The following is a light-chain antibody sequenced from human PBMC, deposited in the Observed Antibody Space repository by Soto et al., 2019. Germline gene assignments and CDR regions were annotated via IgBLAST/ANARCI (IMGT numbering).Light chain of an antibody. CDR2: SNN. Sequence: QSVLTQPPSASGTPGQRVTISCSGSSSNIGSNTVNWYQQLPGTAPKLLIYSNNQRPSGVPDRFSGSKSGTSAFLPISGLQSEDEADYYCAAWDDSLNGHVVFGGGTKLTVL. CDR1: SSNIGSNT. V-gene: IGLV1-44*01. CDR3: AAWDDSLNGHVV. J-gene: IGLJ2*01.